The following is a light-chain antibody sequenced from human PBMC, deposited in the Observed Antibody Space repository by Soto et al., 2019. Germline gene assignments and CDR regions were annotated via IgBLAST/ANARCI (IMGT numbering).Light chain of an antibody. CDR2: AAY. J-gene: IGKJ1*01. CDR1: QSVTSSY. CDR3: QQHGISRVRT. V-gene: IGKV3-20*01. Sequence: EIVLTQFPGTLSLSPGDRATLSCRASQSVTSSYLAWYQQKPGQAPRLLIYAAYSRATGIPDRFSGSGSGTDFTLTISRLEPEDFAMYYCQQHGISRVRTFGQGTKVDIK.